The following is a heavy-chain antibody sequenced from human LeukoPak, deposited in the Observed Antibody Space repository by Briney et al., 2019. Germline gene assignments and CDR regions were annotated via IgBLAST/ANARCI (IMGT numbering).Heavy chain of an antibody. Sequence: GGSLRLSCEASRFTFGAYAMTWVRQAPGKGLEWVSGISGSGVSMYYADSVKGRFTISRDNSRKTLFLQMRSLSPEDTAVYYCAKGDAHGDYFYFDKWGKGTLVTVSS. V-gene: IGHV3-23*01. J-gene: IGHJ4*02. D-gene: IGHD4-17*01. CDR1: RFTFGAYA. CDR2: ISGSGVSM. CDR3: AKGDAHGDYFYFDK.